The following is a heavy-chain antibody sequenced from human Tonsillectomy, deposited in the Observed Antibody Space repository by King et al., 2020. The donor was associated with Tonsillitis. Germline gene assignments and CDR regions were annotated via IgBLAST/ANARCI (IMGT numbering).Heavy chain of an antibody. CDR1: GFTFSSYA. Sequence: VQLVESGGGVVQPGRSLRLSCAASGFTFSSYAMHWVRQAPGKGLELVAVISYDGSNKYYADSVKGRFTISRDNSKNMLYLQMNSLRAEDTAVYYCARDLRSDLYGMDVWGQGTTVTVSS. V-gene: IGHV3-30-3*01. J-gene: IGHJ6*02. CDR3: ARDLRSDLYGMDV. CDR2: ISYDGSNK. D-gene: IGHD3-3*01.